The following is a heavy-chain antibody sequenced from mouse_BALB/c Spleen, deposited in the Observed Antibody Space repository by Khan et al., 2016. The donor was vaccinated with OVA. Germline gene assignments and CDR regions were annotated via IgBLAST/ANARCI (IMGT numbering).Heavy chain of an antibody. D-gene: IGHD2-3*01. CDR2: INSNGGST. CDR1: EFTFSNYG. V-gene: IGHV5-6-3*01. CDR3: SRDGYYETYFDY. Sequence: EVELVESGGGLVQPGGSLKLSCAASEFTFSNYGMSWVRQTPDKRLELVATINSNGGSTYYPDTVKGRFTISSDNGQNTLYLQMSSLRSEDTGMYYCSRDGYYETYFDYWGQGTALTVSS. J-gene: IGHJ2*01.